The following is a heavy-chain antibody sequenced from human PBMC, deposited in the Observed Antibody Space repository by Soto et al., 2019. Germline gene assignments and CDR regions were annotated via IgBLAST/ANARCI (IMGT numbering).Heavy chain of an antibody. CDR3: ARYSSGYGLLDY. CDR2: ITISSSYR. D-gene: IGHD3-22*01. Sequence: QVQLVESGGGLVKPGGSLRLSCAASGFSFSDYYMSWIRQAPGKGLEWGSYITISSSYRNYADSVKGRFTISRDNAKNSLYLQMNSLRAEDTAVYYCARYSSGYGLLDYWGQGTLVSVSS. CDR1: GFSFSDYY. V-gene: IGHV3-11*06. J-gene: IGHJ4*02.